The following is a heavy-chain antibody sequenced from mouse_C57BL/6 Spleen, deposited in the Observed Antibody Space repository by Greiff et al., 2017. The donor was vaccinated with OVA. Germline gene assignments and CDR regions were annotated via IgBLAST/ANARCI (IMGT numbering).Heavy chain of an antibody. V-gene: IGHV1-47*01. CDR3: ANAYYSNYFDY. CDR1: GYTFTTYP. CDR2: FHPYNVDT. Sequence: QVQLQRPGAELVKPGASVKMSCQASGYTFTTYPIDGMKQNHGKSLEWIGNFHPYNVDTKYNATFKGKATLTVEKSSSTDYLRLRRLTSDASDVYYGANAYYSNYFDYWGQGTTLTVSS. D-gene: IGHD2-5*01. J-gene: IGHJ2*01.